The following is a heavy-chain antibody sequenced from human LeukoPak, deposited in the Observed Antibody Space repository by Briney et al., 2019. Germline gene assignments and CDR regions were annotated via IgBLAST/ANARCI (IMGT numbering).Heavy chain of an antibody. J-gene: IGHJ3*02. CDR1: GFTFSSYS. D-gene: IGHD3-22*01. CDR2: ISSSSSYI. Sequence: GGSLRLSCAASGFTFSSYSMNWVRQAPGKGLEWVSSISSSSSYIYYADSVKGRFTISRDNAKNSLYLQMNSLRAEDTAVYYCAGEWHDSSGTEDAFDIWGQGTMVTVSS. CDR3: AGEWHDSSGTEDAFDI. V-gene: IGHV3-21*01.